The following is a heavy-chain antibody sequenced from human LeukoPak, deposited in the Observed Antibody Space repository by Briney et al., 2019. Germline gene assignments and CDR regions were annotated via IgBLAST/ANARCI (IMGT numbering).Heavy chain of an antibody. CDR1: GFTFGGYA. D-gene: IGHD3-3*01. J-gene: IGHJ4*02. V-gene: IGHV3-49*03. CDR3: TRELPGVADFDY. Sequence: GGSLRLSCTASGFTFGGYAMSWFRQAPGKGLEWVGFIRSKAYGGTTEYAASVKGRFTISRDDSKSIAYLQMNSLKTEDTAVYYCTRELPGVADFDYWGQGTLVTVSS. CDR2: IRSKAYGGTT.